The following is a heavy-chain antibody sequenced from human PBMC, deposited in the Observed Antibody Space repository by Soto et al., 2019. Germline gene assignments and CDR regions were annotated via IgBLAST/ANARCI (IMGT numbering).Heavy chain of an antibody. D-gene: IGHD6-13*01. CDR2: ISNSGNT. Sequence: SENLSLTCNVSGAYVTTYYWSWIRQSPGKGLEWIGYISNSGNTNYNPSLKSRVTISLDTSKNHFSLKMRSVTAADTAVYYCARRGSTWYSWFDPRGQGTLVIVSS. CDR3: ARRGSTWYSWFDP. J-gene: IGHJ5*02. V-gene: IGHV4-59*02. CDR1: GAYVTTYY.